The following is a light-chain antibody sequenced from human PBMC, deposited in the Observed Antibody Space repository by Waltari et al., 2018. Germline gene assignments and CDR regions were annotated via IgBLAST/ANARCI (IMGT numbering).Light chain of an antibody. V-gene: IGLV3-21*02. Sequence: SYVLTQPPPVSVAPGPPARITCGGNNIRSKSVHWYQQKPGQAPVLVVYDDDDRPSGIPERFSGSNSGNTATLTISRVEAGDEAAYYCQVWDSSGDHWVFGGGTKLTVL. CDR3: QVWDSSGDHWV. CDR2: DDD. J-gene: IGLJ3*02. CDR1: NIRSKS.